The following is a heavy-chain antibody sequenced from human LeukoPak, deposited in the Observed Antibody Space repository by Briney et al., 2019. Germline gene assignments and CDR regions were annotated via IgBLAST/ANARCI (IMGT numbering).Heavy chain of an antibody. CDR1: GGSISSYY. V-gene: IGHV4-59*01. CDR2: IYYSGST. J-gene: IGHJ4*02. CDR3: ARDRGVLRYFDWLLFTLGYFDY. Sequence: PSETLSLTCTVSGGSISSYYWSWIRQPPGKGLEWIGYIYYSGSTNYNPSLKSRVTISVDTSKNQFSLKLSSVTAADTAVYYCARDRGVLRYFDWLLFTLGYFDYWGQGTLVTVSS. D-gene: IGHD3-9*01.